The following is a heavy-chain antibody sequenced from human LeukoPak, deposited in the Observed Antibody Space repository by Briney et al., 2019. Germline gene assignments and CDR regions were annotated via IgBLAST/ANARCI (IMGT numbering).Heavy chain of an antibody. CDR2: INSDGSST. V-gene: IGHV3-74*01. J-gene: IGHJ4*02. CDR1: GFTFSSYW. Sequence: PGGSLRLSCAASGFTFSSYWMHWVRQAPGEGLVWVSRINSDGSSTSYADSVKGRFTISRDNAKNTLYLQMNSLRAEDTAVYYCARVQYSSGWTYFDYWGQGTLVTVSS. CDR3: ARVQYSSGWTYFDY. D-gene: IGHD6-19*01.